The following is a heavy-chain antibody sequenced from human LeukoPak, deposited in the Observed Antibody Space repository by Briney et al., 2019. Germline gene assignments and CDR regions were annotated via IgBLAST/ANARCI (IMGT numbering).Heavy chain of an antibody. Sequence: TPSLTCAVSGGSISSSNWWSWVRQPPGKGLEWIGEIYHSGSTNYNPSLKSRVTMSVDTSKNQFSLRLSSVNAADTAVYYCARDILATSIAAPYYWGQGTLVTVSS. J-gene: IGHJ4*02. V-gene: IGHV4-4*02. CDR3: ARDILATSIAAPYY. D-gene: IGHD6-13*01. CDR2: IYHSGST. CDR1: GGSISSSNW.